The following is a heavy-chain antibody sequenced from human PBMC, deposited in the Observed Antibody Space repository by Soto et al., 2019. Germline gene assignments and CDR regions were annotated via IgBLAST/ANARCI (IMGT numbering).Heavy chain of an antibody. D-gene: IGHD6-6*01. Sequence: QVQLVQSGAEVKKPGSSVKVSCKASGGTFSSYTISWVRQAPGQGLEWMGRIIPILGIANYAQKFQGRVTSTADKSTSTAYMELSSLRSEDTAVYYCARDFSRSSGGNFDYWGQGTLVTVSS. J-gene: IGHJ4*02. V-gene: IGHV1-69*08. CDR2: IIPILGIA. CDR3: ARDFSRSSGGNFDY. CDR1: GGTFSSYT.